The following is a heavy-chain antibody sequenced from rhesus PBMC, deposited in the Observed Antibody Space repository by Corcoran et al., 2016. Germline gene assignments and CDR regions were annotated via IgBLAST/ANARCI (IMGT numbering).Heavy chain of an antibody. CDR3: SRGPGAWFFQY. D-gene: IGHD6-31*01. CDR2: VYGKSAST. CDR1: GSSITANYS. V-gene: IGHV4S9*01. Sequence: VQLQGSGPGLVKPSETLSLACDVPGSSITANYSWPWFRQPPGKGLEWIGNVYGKSASTDYNPSLKSRVTISKDTSKNQFFLKLNSVTAADTAVYFCSRGPGAWFFQYWGQGVLVTVSS. J-gene: IGHJ4*01.